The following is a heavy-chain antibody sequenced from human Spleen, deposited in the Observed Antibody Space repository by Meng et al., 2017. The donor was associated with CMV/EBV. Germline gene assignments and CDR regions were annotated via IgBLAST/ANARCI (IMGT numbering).Heavy chain of an antibody. CDR1: GFTFSSYW. J-gene: IGHJ6*02. Sequence: GGSLRLSCAASGFTFSSYWMHWVRQAPGKGLVWVSRINSDGSSTSYADSVKGRFTISRDNAKNTLYLQMNSLRAEDTAVYYCARYCSSTSWCYYSVMDVWGQGTTVTVSS. V-gene: IGHV3-74*01. D-gene: IGHD2-2*01. CDR2: INSDGSST. CDR3: ARYCSSTSWCYYSVMDV.